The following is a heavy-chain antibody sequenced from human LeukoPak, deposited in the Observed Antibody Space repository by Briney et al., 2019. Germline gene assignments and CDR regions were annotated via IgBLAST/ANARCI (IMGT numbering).Heavy chain of an antibody. J-gene: IGHJ6*03. Sequence: PGGSLRLSCAASGFTFSSYAMSWVRQAPGKGLEWVAVASYDGSNKYYADSVKGRFTIARDTSKNTLYLQMNSLRPEDTAIYYCAKFGLGEDCSRTSCPNDSHKYMVAWGKGTTVTVSS. CDR1: GFTFSSYA. D-gene: IGHD2-2*01. CDR2: ASYDGSNK. CDR3: AKFGLGEDCSRTSCPNDSHKYMVA. V-gene: IGHV3-30*18.